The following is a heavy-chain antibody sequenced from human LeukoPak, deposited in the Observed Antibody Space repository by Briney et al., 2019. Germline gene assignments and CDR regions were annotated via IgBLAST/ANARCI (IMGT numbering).Heavy chain of an antibody. CDR3: ARDLISGYDFWSGYSDY. Sequence: RPGGSLRLSCAASGFTLDDYGMSWVRQVPGKGLEWVSGINWNGGSTGYADSVKGRFTISRDNAKNSLHLQMNSLRAEDTALYYCARDLISGYDFWSGYSDYWGQGTLVTVSS. V-gene: IGHV3-20*04. CDR1: GFTLDDYG. D-gene: IGHD3-3*01. J-gene: IGHJ4*02. CDR2: INWNGGST.